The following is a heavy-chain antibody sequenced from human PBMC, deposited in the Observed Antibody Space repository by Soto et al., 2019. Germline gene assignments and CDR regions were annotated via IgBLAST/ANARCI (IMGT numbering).Heavy chain of an antibody. CDR1: GYTFTGYY. V-gene: IGHV1-2*02. J-gene: IGHJ6*04. CDR3: ARDSGSYDFWSRHANIYCHSGMNF. D-gene: IGHD3-3*01. CDR2: INPNSGGT. Sequence: ASVKVSCKASGYTFTGYYMHWVRQAPGQGLEWMGWINPNSGGTNYAQKFQGRVTMTRDTSISTAYMELSRLRSDDTAVYYCARDSGSYDFWSRHANIYCHSGMNFLGTVPTVIVSS.